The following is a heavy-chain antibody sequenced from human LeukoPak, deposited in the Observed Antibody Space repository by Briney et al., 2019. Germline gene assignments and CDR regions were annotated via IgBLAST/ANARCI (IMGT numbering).Heavy chain of an antibody. CDR2: INHSGST. CDR3: ARLGYDILTGSKRYYFDY. D-gene: IGHD3-9*01. Sequence: SETLSLTCAVYGGSFSGYYWSWIRQPPGKGLEWIGEINHSGSTNYNPSLKSRVTISVDTSKNQFSLKLSSVTAADTAVYYCARLGYDILTGSKRYYFDYWGQGTLVTVSS. V-gene: IGHV4-34*01. CDR1: GGSFSGYY. J-gene: IGHJ4*02.